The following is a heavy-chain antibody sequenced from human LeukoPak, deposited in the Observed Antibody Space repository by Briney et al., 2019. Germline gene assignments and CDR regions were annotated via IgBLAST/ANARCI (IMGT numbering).Heavy chain of an antibody. CDR3: AREPSSGYYAYFDY. D-gene: IGHD3-22*01. J-gene: IGHJ4*02. Sequence: GGSLRLSCAASGFTFSSYSMNWVRQAPGKGLEWVSSIISSSSYIYYADSVKGRFTISRDNAKNSLYLQMNSLRAEDTAVYYCAREPSSGYYAYFDYWGQGTLVTVSS. V-gene: IGHV3-21*01. CDR1: GFTFSSYS. CDR2: IISSSSYI.